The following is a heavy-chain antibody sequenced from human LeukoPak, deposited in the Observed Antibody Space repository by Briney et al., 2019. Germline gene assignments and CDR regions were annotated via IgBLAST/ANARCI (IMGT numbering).Heavy chain of an antibody. CDR3: ARCIRKYSSRSLTTRHYYYMDV. V-gene: IGHV4-4*09. D-gene: IGHD6-13*01. CDR2: IYSNRST. Sequence: SETLSLSCTVSGGSISSYYWSWIRQPPGKGLEWIGYIYSNRSTNYNPSLKSRVTISVDTSKTQFSLKLSSVTAADTAVYYCARCIRKYSSRSLTTRHYYYMDVWGKGTTVTASS. J-gene: IGHJ6*03. CDR1: GGSISSYY.